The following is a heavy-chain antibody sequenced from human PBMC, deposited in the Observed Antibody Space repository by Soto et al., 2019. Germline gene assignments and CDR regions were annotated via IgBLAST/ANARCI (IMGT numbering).Heavy chain of an antibody. CDR1: GCFIRRYY. CDR2: IFYSGST. CDR3: ARGPSRYYFDY. V-gene: IGHV4-59*01. J-gene: IGHJ4*02. Sequence: SETLSLTCTVSGCFIRRYYWSWIRQPLGKGPEWIGYIFYSGSTNYNPSLKSRVTISLDTSKNQFSLKLSSGTAADTAVYYCARGPSRYYFDYWGQGTLVTVS.